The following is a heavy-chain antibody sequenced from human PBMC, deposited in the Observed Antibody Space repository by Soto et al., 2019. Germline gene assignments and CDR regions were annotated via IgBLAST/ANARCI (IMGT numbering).Heavy chain of an antibody. J-gene: IGHJ6*02. Sequence: QVQLQESGPGLVKPSQTLSLTCTVSGGSISSGGYYWSWIRQHPGKGLEWIGYIYYSGSTYYNPSLKSRVTISVDTSKNQFSLKLSSVTAADTAVYYCARDQKLSMYYYGRDVWGQGTTVTVSS. CDR3: ARDQKLSMYYYGRDV. V-gene: IGHV4-31*03. CDR2: IYYSGST. CDR1: GGSISSGGYY. D-gene: IGHD3-16*02.